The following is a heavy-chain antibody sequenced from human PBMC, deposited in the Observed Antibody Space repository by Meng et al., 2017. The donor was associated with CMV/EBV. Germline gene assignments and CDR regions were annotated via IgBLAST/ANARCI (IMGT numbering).Heavy chain of an antibody. CDR1: FSSYS. V-gene: IGHV3-21*01. Sequence: FSSYSRNWVRQAPGKGLEWVSSISSSSSYIYYADSVKGRFTISRDNAKNSLYLQMNSLRAEETAVYYCARDFNVSGYSYGYYYGMDVWGQGTTVTVSS. CDR3: ARDFNVSGYSYGYYYGMDV. J-gene: IGHJ6*02. D-gene: IGHD5-18*01. CDR2: ISSSSSYI.